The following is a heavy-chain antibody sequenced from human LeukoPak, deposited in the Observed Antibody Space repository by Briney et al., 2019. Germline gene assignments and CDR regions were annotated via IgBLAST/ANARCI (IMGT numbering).Heavy chain of an antibody. CDR2: IYPGDSDT. Sequence: GESLKISCKGSGYSFTSYWIGWVRQMPGKGLEWMGIIYPGDSDTRYSPSFQGQVTISADKSISTAYLQWSSLKASDTAMYYYARHSWRGYSYAGIDYWGQGTLVTVSS. J-gene: IGHJ4*02. CDR3: ARHSWRGYSYAGIDY. D-gene: IGHD5-18*01. V-gene: IGHV5-51*01. CDR1: GYSFTSYW.